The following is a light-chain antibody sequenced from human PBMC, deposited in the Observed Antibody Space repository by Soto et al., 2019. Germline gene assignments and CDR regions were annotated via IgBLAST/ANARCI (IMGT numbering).Light chain of an antibody. J-gene: IGKJ4*01. Sequence: EIVLTQSPVTLSLSPGERATLSCRASQSVSSSYLAWHQQKPGQAPRLLIYGASSRATGIPDRFSGSGSGTDFTLTISRLEPEDFAVYFCQQYGSSPLTFGGGTKVDIK. CDR1: QSVSSSY. CDR2: GAS. CDR3: QQYGSSPLT. V-gene: IGKV3-20*01.